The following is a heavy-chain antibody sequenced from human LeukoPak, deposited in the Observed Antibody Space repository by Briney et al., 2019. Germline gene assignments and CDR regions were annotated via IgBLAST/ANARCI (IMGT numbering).Heavy chain of an antibody. CDR3: AREMGVGSTMGYFYY. D-gene: IGHD1-26*01. V-gene: IGHV1-46*01. CDR1: GYTLTGYY. CDR2: INLSAGTT. Sequence: ASVKVSCTASGYTLTGYYMHWVRQAPGHGLEWMGVINLSAGTTNYAQKFQGRVTMTRDMSTSTVYMELSSLTSEDTAVYYCAREMGVGSTMGYFYYWGQGTLVTVSS. J-gene: IGHJ4*02.